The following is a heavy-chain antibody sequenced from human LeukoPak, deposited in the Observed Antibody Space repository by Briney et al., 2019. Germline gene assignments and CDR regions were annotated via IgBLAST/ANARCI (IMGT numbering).Heavy chain of an antibody. CDR1: GYTFTSYY. V-gene: IGHV1-69*06. CDR2: IIPIFGTA. D-gene: IGHD6-13*01. CDR3: ARVWFGGYDSIAAAGGNYYYYYMDV. J-gene: IGHJ6*03. Sequence: GASVKVSCKASGYTFTSYYMHWVRQAPGQGLEWMGGIIPIFGTANYAQKFQGRVTITADKSTSTAYMELSSLRSEDTAVYYCARVWFGGYDSIAAAGGNYYYYYMDVWGKGTTVTVSS.